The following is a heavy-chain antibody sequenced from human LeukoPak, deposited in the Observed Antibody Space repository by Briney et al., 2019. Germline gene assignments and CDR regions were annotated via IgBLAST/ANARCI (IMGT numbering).Heavy chain of an antibody. Sequence: GGSLRLSCAASGFTFSSYWMSWVRQAPGKGLEWVANIKQDGSEKYYVDSEKGRFTISRDNAKNSLYLQMNSLRAEDTAVYYCARDDCSSISCYHNWFDPWGQGTLVTVSS. D-gene: IGHD2-2*01. J-gene: IGHJ5*02. CDR1: GFTFSSYW. V-gene: IGHV3-7*01. CDR2: IKQDGSEK. CDR3: ARDDCSSISCYHNWFDP.